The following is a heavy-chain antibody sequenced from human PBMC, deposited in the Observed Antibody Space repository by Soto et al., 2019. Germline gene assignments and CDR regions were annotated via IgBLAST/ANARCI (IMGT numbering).Heavy chain of an antibody. CDR1: GYTFTSYG. D-gene: IGHD6-13*01. J-gene: IGHJ5*02. CDR2: INAANGDT. CDR3: VRRHVSATGIDWFDP. V-gene: IGHV1-3*01. Sequence: ASVKVSCKASGYTFTSYGIHWVRQARGQRLEWMGWINAANGDTTYSPKFQGRVTITRDTSASTAYMELSSLRSEDTAVYYCVRRHVSATGIDWFDPWGQGTLVTVSS.